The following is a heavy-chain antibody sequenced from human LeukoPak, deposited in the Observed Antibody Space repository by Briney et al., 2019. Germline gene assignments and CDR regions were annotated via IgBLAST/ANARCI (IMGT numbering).Heavy chain of an antibody. V-gene: IGHV3-21*01. CDR2: ISDSSSYI. D-gene: IGHD2/OR15-2a*01. Sequence: TGGSLRLSCAASGFTFSSYSMNWVRQAPGKGLEWVSSISDSSSYIYYAYSVKGRFTISSDNAKNSLYLQLNSLRTEATSVDYCAKDLLRGGEYTGNWFDPWGQGTLVTVSS. J-gene: IGHJ5*02. CDR1: GFTFSSYS. CDR3: AKDLLRGGEYTGNWFDP.